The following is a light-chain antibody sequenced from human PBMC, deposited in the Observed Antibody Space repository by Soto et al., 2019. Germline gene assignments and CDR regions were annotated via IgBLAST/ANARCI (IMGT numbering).Light chain of an antibody. J-gene: IGLJ2*01. V-gene: IGLV2-8*01. CDR3: SSFAGNNNLV. CDR1: SSDVGGYNY. Sequence: QSALTQPPSASGSPGQSVTISCTGTSSDVGGYNYVSWYQQHPGKAPKLMISEVSKRPSGVPDRFSGSKPGNMASLTVSGLQAEDEADYYCSSFAGNNNLVFGGGTKLTVL. CDR2: EVS.